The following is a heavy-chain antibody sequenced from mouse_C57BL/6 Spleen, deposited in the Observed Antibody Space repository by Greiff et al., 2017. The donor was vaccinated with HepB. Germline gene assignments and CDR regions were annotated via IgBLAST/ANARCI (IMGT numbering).Heavy chain of an antibody. D-gene: IGHD1-1*01. Sequence: VQLKESGPELVKPGASVKISCKASGYSFTDYNMNWVKQSNGKSLEWIGVINPNYGTTSYNQKFKGKATLTVDQSSSTAYMQLNSLTSEDSAVYYCARNYGSSYVGYFDYWGQGTTLTVSS. CDR3: ARNYGSSYVGYFDY. J-gene: IGHJ2*01. V-gene: IGHV1-39*01. CDR2: INPNYGTT. CDR1: GYSFTDYN.